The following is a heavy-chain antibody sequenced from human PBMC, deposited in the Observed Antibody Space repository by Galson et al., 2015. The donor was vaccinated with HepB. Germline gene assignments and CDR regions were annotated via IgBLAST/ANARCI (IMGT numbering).Heavy chain of an antibody. CDR3: AKDMGSGWYFDY. CDR2: ISYDGSNK. V-gene: IGHV3-30*18. D-gene: IGHD6-19*01. CDR1: GFTFSSYG. Sequence: SLRLSCAASGFTFSSYGMHWVRQAPGKGLEWVAVISYDGSNKYYADSVKGRFTISRDNSKNTLYLQMNSLRAEDTAVYYCAKDMGSGWYFDYWGQGTLVTVSS. J-gene: IGHJ4*02.